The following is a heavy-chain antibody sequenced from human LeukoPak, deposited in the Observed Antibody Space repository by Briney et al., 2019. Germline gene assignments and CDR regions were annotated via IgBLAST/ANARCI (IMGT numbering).Heavy chain of an antibody. CDR2: IWYDGSNK. CDR1: GFTFSSYW. D-gene: IGHD2-15*01. V-gene: IGHV3-33*08. Sequence: GGSRRLSCAASGFTFSSYWMSWVRQAPGKGLEWVAVIWYDGSNKYYADSVKGRFTISRDNSKNTLYLQMNSLRAEDTAVYYCARNFHRGYCSGGSCYSLFYWGQGTLVTVSS. CDR3: ARNFHRGYCSGGSCYSLFY. J-gene: IGHJ4*02.